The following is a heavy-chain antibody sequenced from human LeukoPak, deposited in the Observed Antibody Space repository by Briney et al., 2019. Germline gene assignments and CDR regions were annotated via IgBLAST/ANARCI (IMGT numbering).Heavy chain of an antibody. CDR3: ARDFKQQLVRYYYYYGMDV. D-gene: IGHD6-13*01. Sequence: SGGSLRLSCAASGFTFSSYSMNWVRQAPGKGLEWVSSISSSSSYIYYADSVKGRFTISRDNAKNSLYLQMNSLRAEDTAVYYCARDFKQQLVRYYYYYGMDVWGQETTVTVSS. J-gene: IGHJ6*02. V-gene: IGHV3-21*01. CDR2: ISSSSSYI. CDR1: GFTFSSYS.